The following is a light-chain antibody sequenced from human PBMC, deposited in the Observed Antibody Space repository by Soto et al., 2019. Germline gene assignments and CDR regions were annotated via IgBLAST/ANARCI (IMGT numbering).Light chain of an antibody. CDR2: KDN. CDR1: PLTRQY. V-gene: IGLV3-25*02. CDR3: QTADNSGTFLL. J-gene: IGLJ3*02. Sequence: SYELTQPPSMSVSPGQTARITCSGDPLTRQYVYWYQQKPGQAPLLVIYKDNERPSRIPERFSGSTSGTTGTLTISGVRAEDEADYYCQTADNSGTFLLFAGGTKLTVL.